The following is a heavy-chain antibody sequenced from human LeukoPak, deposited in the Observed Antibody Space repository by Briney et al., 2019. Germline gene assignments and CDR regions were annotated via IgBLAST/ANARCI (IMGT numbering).Heavy chain of an antibody. CDR1: GGSISGYY. J-gene: IGHJ4*02. CDR2: VYTSGTT. Sequence: SETLSLTCTVSGGSISGYYWNWIRRPAGKGLEWIGRVYTSGTTNYSPSLKSRITMSVDTSKNQFSLRLISVTAADTAVYYCARSTGWSSDLFDYWGQGALVTVSS. CDR3: ARSTGWSSDLFDY. V-gene: IGHV4-4*07. D-gene: IGHD6-19*01.